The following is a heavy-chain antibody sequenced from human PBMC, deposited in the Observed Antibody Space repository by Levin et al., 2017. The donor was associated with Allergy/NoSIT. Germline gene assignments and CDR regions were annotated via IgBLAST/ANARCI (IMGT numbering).Heavy chain of an antibody. D-gene: IGHD4-17*01. CDR1: GFTFSSYA. J-gene: IGHJ4*02. CDR3: AKDHDYRDYGDYFGH. Sequence: GGSLRLSCAASGFTFSSYAMSWVRQAPGKGLEWVSAISDSGGSTYYADSVKGRFTISRDNSKNTFYLQMNSLRAEDTAVYYCAKDHDYRDYGDYFGHWGQGTLVTVSS. CDR2: ISDSGGST. V-gene: IGHV3-23*01.